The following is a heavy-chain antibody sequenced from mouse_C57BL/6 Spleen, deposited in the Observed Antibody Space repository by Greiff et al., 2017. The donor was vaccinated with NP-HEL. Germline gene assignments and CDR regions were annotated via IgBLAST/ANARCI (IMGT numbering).Heavy chain of an antibody. CDR2: LDPSVSYT. D-gene: IGHD1-1*01. Sequence: VQLQQPGAELVRPGTSVKLSCKASGYTFTSYWMPWVKQRPGQGLEWIGVLDPSVSYTNYNKKFKGKATLTVDTSSSTAYMQLSSLTSEDSAVYYCARGNYDYYAMDYWGQGTSVTVSS. CDR1: GYTFTSYW. J-gene: IGHJ4*01. CDR3: ARGNYDYYAMDY. V-gene: IGHV1-59*01.